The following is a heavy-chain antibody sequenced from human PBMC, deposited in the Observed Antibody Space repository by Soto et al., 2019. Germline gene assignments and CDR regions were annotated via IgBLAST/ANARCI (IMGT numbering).Heavy chain of an antibody. CDR1: GYIFVNYG. Sequence: QVQLVQSGDEVKKPGASVKVSCKASGYIFVNYGIAWVRQAPGQGLEWMGWISPYTGNTHSATKVQGRLTMTTDTSTSTAYMDLGSLTSDDTAVYYCVMVDNYVTPTPHDVWGQGPTGTVSS. V-gene: IGHV1-18*01. CDR3: VMVDNYVTPTPHDV. D-gene: IGHD3-16*01. J-gene: IGHJ6*02. CDR2: ISPYTGNT.